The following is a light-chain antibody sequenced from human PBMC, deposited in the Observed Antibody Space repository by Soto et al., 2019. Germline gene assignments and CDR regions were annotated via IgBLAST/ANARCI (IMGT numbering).Light chain of an antibody. Sequence: DIQMTQSPSTLSASVGDRVTITCRASQSISSLLAWYQQKPGKVPKLLIYKASSLESGVPSRFSGSGSGTEFTLTISSLQPDDFAAYYCQQYNSYSWTFGQGTKVEIK. V-gene: IGKV1-5*03. CDR1: QSISSL. J-gene: IGKJ1*01. CDR2: KAS. CDR3: QQYNSYSWT.